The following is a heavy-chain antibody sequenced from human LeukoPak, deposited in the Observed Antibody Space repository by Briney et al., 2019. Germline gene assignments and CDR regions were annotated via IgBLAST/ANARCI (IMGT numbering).Heavy chain of an antibody. CDR1: GYSFTSYW. CDR3: ARDGSGSYSLDY. V-gene: IGHV5-51*01. D-gene: IGHD3-10*01. CDR2: IYTGDSDT. J-gene: IGHJ4*02. Sequence: GESLKISCKGSGYSFTSYWIGGVRQMPGKGLEWMGIIYTGDSDTRYRPSFHGQVTISTDKSISTAYLQWSSLKASDTAMYYCARDGSGSYSLDYWGQGHLVTVSS.